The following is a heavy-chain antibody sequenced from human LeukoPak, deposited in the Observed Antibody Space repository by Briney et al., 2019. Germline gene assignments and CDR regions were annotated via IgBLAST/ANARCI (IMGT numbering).Heavy chain of an antibody. CDR3: ARRSEFDNTHYHYFDY. J-gene: IGHJ4*02. D-gene: IGHD2-15*01. CDR1: GLTFSSYA. CDR2: IYHSGST. V-gene: IGHV4-39*01. Sequence: PGGSLRLSCAASGLTFSSYAMNWVRQAPGKGLEWIGTIYHSGSTEYNPSLKSRVAIFVDTSKNQFSLILHSVAAADTAVYYCARRSEFDNTHYHYFDYWGQGALVTVSS.